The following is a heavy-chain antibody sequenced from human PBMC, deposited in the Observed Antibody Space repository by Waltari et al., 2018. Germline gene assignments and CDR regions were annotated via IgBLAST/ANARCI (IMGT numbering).Heavy chain of an antibody. J-gene: IGHJ5*02. V-gene: IGHV4-4*07. D-gene: IGHD7-27*01. CDR2: TYTGGST. Sequence: QVQLQESGPGLVKPSETLSLTCTGSGGSISSYYWSWIRQPAGKGLEWIGRTYTGGSTNDNSSLKSRVAMSVDTSKNQFSLKVSSATAADTAVYYCAREGSGDLGWFDPWGQGTLVTVSS. CDR3: AREGSGDLGWFDP. CDR1: GGSISSYY.